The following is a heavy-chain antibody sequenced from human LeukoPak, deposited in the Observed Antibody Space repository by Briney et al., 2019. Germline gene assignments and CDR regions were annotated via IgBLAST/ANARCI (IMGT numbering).Heavy chain of an antibody. V-gene: IGHV4-39*07. J-gene: IGHJ4*02. CDR1: GGSILSTIYY. D-gene: IGHD6-19*01. CDR3: ASGLAVAGTGYYFDY. CDR2: IHYSGPT. Sequence: SETLSLTCTVSGGSILSTIYYWAWIRQPPGKGLEWIGSIHYSGPTYYNPSLKSRVTISIDTSKSQFSLKLSSVTAADTAVYYCASGLAVAGTGYYFDYWGQGTLVTVSS.